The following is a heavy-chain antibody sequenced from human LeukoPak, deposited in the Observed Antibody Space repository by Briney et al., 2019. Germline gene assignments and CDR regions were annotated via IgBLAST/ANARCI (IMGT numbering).Heavy chain of an antibody. D-gene: IGHD3-22*01. J-gene: IGHJ3*02. CDR2: IYYSGST. Sequence: SQTLSLTCTVSGGSISSGDYYWSWIRQPPGKGLEWIGYIYYSGSTYYNPSLKSRVTISVDTSKNQFSLKLSSVTAADTAVYYCARGDPGDYYDSSGYPWAFDIWGQGTMVTVYS. CDR3: ARGDPGDYYDSSGYPWAFDI. CDR1: GGSISSGDYY. V-gene: IGHV4-30-4*08.